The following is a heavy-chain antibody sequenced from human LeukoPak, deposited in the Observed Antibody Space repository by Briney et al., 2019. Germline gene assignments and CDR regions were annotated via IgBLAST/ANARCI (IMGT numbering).Heavy chain of an antibody. CDR2: IYYSGST. CDR1: GGSFSGYY. CDR3: ARLGDYFNYYFDY. D-gene: IGHD3-10*01. V-gene: IGHV4-34*01. Sequence: PSETLSLTCAVYGGSFSGYYWCWIRQPPGKGLEWIGSIYYSGSTYYNPSLKSRVTISVGTSKNQFSLKLSSVTAADTAVYYCARLGDYFNYYFDYWGQGTLVTVSS. J-gene: IGHJ4*02.